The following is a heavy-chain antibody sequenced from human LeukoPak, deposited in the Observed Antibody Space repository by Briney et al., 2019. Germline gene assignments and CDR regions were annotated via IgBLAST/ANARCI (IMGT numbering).Heavy chain of an antibody. CDR1: GYSISSGYY. Sequence: PSETLSLTCTVSGYSISSGYYWGWIRQPPGKGLEGIGSIYHSGSTYYNPSLKSRVTISVDTSKNQFSLKLSSVTAADTAVYYCARTLNYIHWFDPWGQGTLVTVSS. V-gene: IGHV4-38-2*02. J-gene: IGHJ5*02. CDR2: IYHSGST. CDR3: ARTLNYIHWFDP. D-gene: IGHD1-7*01.